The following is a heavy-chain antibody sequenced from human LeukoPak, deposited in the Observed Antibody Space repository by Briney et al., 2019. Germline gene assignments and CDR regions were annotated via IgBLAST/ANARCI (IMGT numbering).Heavy chain of an antibody. CDR2: IYTSGST. D-gene: IGHD3-9*01. CDR3: ARDWEDILTGSDAFDI. V-gene: IGHV4-4*07. Sequence: SETLSLTCTVSGCSISSYYWSWIRQPAGKGLEWIGRIYTSGSTNYNPSLKSRVTMSVDTSKNQFSLKLSSVTDADTAVYYCARDWEDILTGSDAFDIWGQGTMVTVSS. CDR1: GCSISSYY. J-gene: IGHJ3*02.